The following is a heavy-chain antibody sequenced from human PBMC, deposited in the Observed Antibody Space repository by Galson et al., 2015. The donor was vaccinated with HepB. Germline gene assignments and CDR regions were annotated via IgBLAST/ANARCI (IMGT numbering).Heavy chain of an antibody. V-gene: IGHV7-4-1*02. CDR2: INTNTGNP. CDR1: GYTFTSYA. CDR3: ARDAAGGSYDSSGEDY. D-gene: IGHD3-22*01. Sequence: SVKVSCKASGYTFTSYAMNWVRQAPGQGLEWMGWINTNTGNPTYAQGFTGRFVFSLDTSVSTAYLQISSLKAEDTAVYYCARDAAGGSYDSSGEDYWGQGTLVTVSS. J-gene: IGHJ4*02.